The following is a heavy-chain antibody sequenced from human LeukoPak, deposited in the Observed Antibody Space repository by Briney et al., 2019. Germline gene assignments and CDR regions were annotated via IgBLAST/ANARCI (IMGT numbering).Heavy chain of an antibody. CDR1: GFTFSSYE. CDR2: ISSSGSTI. J-gene: IGHJ4*02. D-gene: IGHD6-13*01. V-gene: IGHV3-48*03. CDR3: ARDRGIAAAGTIDY. Sequence: GGSLRLSCAASGFTFSSYEMNWVRQAPGKGLEWVSYISSSGSTIYYADSVKGRFTISRDNAKNSLYLQMNSLRAEDTALYYCARDRGIAAAGTIDYWGQGTLVTVSS.